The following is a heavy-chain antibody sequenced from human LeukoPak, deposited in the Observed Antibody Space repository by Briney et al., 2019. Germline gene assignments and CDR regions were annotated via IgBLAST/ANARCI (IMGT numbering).Heavy chain of an antibody. J-gene: IGHJ4*02. D-gene: IGHD3-10*01. CDR1: GDSVSSNSAA. CDR3: ARDTYYYGSGSYPFPFDY. V-gene: IGHV6-1*01. Sequence: SQTLSLTCAISGDSVSSNSAAWNWIRQSPSRGLEWLGGTYYRSKWYNDYAVSVKSRITLNPDTSKNQFSLQLNSVTPEDTAVYYCARDTYYYGSGSYPFPFDYWGQGTLVTVSS. CDR2: TYYRSKWYN.